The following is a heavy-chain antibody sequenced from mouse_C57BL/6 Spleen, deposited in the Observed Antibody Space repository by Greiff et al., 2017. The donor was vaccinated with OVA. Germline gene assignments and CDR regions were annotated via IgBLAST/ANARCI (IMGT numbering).Heavy chain of an antibody. CDR3: ARVRNLHGGGYFDV. V-gene: IGHV1-26*01. Sequence: EVQLQQSGPELVKPGASVKISCKASGYTFTDYYMNWVKQSHGKSLEWIGDINPNNGGTSYNQKFKGKATLTVDKSSSTAYMELRSLTSEDSAVYYCARVRNLHGGGYFDVWGTGTTVTVSS. CDR1: GYTFTDYY. CDR2: INPNNGGT. J-gene: IGHJ1*03. D-gene: IGHD1-1*01.